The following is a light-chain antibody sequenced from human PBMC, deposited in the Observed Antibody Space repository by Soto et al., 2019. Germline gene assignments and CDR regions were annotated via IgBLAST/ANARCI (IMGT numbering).Light chain of an antibody. Sequence: EIVLTQSPGTLSLSPGEIATLSCRASQSVTNDFLAWYQQKPGQAPRLLIYGASSRAAGVPDRFSCRGSGTYFTLPISRLEPEDLAVYYCQVYGRSPLMYTFGQGTKLGVK. V-gene: IGKV3-20*01. CDR3: QVYGRSPLMYT. CDR2: GAS. CDR1: QSVTNDF. J-gene: IGKJ2*01.